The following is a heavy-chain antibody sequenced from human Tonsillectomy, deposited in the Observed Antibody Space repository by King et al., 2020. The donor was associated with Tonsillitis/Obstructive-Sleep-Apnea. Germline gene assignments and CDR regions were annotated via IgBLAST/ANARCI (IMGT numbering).Heavy chain of an antibody. V-gene: IGHV3-66*01. CDR2: IYTGGST. CDR1: GFTVTTND. J-gene: IGHJ6*03. Sequence: VQLVESGGGLVQPGGSLRLSCAASGFTVTTNDLSWVRQAPGRGLEWVSLIYTGGSTYYADSVKGRFTISRDIFKNTLYLQMNSLRAEDTGVYYCTRLYYYYMDVWGEGTTVTVSS. CDR3: TRLYYYYMDV.